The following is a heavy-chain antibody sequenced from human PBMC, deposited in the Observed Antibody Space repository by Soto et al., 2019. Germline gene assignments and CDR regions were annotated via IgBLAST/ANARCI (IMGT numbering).Heavy chain of an antibody. Sequence: ASVKVSCKASGYTFTSYGISWVRQAPGQGLEWMGWISAYNGNTNYAQKLQGRVTMTTDTSTSTAYMELRSLRSEDTAVYYCARGPYFYGGNTAEFDYWGQGRLVTVSS. CDR1: GYTFTSYG. D-gene: IGHD2-15*01. CDR3: ARGPYFYGGNTAEFDY. V-gene: IGHV1-18*01. CDR2: ISAYNGNT. J-gene: IGHJ4*02.